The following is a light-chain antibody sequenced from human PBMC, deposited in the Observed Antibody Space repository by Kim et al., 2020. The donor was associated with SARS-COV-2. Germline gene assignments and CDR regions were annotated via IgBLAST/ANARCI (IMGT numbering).Light chain of an antibody. J-gene: IGKJ1*01. CDR2: DAS. CDR3: LQDYNYPRT. Sequence: AIQMTQSPSSLSASVGDRVTITCRASQDIRNGLGWYQQKPGKAPKLLIYDASSLQSGVPSRFSGSGSGTDFTLTISSLQPEDFATYYCLQDYNYPRTFGQGTKVDIK. CDR1: QDIRNG. V-gene: IGKV1-6*01.